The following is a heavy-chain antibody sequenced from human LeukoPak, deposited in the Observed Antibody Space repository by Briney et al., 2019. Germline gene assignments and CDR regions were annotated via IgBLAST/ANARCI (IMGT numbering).Heavy chain of an antibody. Sequence: GGSLRLSCVASGCTFSSSWMTWVRQAPGKGLEWVANIKKDGSEKRYVDSVKGRFTISRDNAKNSLYLQMDSLRAEDTAVYYCARDPYDSAGYGAFDIWGQGTVVSVSS. CDR2: IKKDGSEK. V-gene: IGHV3-7*01. CDR1: GCTFSSSW. CDR3: ARDPYDSAGYGAFDI. J-gene: IGHJ3*02. D-gene: IGHD3-22*01.